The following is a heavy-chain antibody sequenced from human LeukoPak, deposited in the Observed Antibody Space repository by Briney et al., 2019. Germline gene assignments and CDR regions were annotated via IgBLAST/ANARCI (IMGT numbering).Heavy chain of an antibody. Sequence: PGGSLRPSCAASGFTFSTYWMSWVRQAPGKGLAWVANIKQDGSEKYYVDSVKGRFTISRDNAKNSLYLQMTSLRAEDTAVYYCASQRDHYGSGSSPLDYWGQGTLVTVSS. CDR2: IKQDGSEK. CDR3: ASQRDHYGSGSSPLDY. J-gene: IGHJ4*02. CDR1: GFTFSTYW. D-gene: IGHD3-10*01. V-gene: IGHV3-7*02.